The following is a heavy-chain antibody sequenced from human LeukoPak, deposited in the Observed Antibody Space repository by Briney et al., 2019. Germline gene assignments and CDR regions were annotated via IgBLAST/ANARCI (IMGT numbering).Heavy chain of an antibody. CDR2: ISYDGSSN. D-gene: IGHD6-19*01. CDR3: AKGYSNGWFAIDS. J-gene: IGHJ4*02. Sequence: PGGSLRLSCAASGFTFSSYAMHWVRQAPGKGLEWVAVISYDGSSNYYSDSVTGRVTISRDNSKNTLYLQMNSLRAEDTAVYYCAKGYSNGWFAIDSWGQGTLVTVSS. V-gene: IGHV3-30*18. CDR1: GFTFSSYA.